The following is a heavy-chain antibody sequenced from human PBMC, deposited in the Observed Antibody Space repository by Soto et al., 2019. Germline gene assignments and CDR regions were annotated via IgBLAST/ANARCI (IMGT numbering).Heavy chain of an antibody. Sequence: ASVKVSCKASGYTFTSYYMHWVRQAPGQGLEWMGIINPSGGSTSYAQKFQGRVTMTRDTSTSTVYMELSSLRSEDTAVCYCARELAAAGTVDYYYGMDVWGQGTTVTVSS. CDR2: INPSGGST. D-gene: IGHD6-13*01. V-gene: IGHV1-46*01. J-gene: IGHJ6*02. CDR3: ARELAAAGTVDYYYGMDV. CDR1: GYTFTSYY.